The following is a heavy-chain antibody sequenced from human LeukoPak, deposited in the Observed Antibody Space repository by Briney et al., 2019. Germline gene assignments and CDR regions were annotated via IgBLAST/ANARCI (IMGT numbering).Heavy chain of an antibody. CDR1: GYTFTSHY. CDR2: INPSGTST. Sequence: ASVKVSCKASGYTFTSHYMHWVRQAPGQGLEWMGLINPSGTSTIYAEKFQGRIIMTRDMSTTTDYMELSSLRSDDTAVYYCAKVLVAAAHYLDSWGQGTLVTVSS. CDR3: AKVLVAAAHYLDS. V-gene: IGHV1-46*01. J-gene: IGHJ4*02. D-gene: IGHD2-15*01.